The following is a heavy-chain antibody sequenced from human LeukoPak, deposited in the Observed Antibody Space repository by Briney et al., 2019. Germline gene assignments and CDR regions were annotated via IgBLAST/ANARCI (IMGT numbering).Heavy chain of an antibody. J-gene: IGHJ5*02. Sequence: ASVKVSCKASGYTFISYDINWVRQATGQGLEWMGWMNPHSGNTGYVQKFQGRVTMTRNTSISTAYMELSSLRSEDTAVYYCARGDRGTAAGNNWFNPWGQGTLVTVSS. CDR3: ARGDRGTAAGNNWFNP. CDR2: MNPHSGNT. CDR1: GYTFISYD. D-gene: IGHD6-13*01. V-gene: IGHV1-8*01.